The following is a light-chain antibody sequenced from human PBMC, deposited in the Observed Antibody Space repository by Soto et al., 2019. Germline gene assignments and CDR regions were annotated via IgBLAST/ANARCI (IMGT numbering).Light chain of an antibody. CDR2: ANN. CDR1: NSNIVNNF. Sequence: QSVLTQPPSVSAAPGEKVTISCSGRNSNIVNNFVSWYRQLPGAAPQLLIHANNKRPSGVSDRFSGSKSGSSATLGITGLQTGDEAHYYCGTWDYSVTAFVFGGGTKLTVL. J-gene: IGLJ2*01. CDR3: GTWDYSVTAFV. V-gene: IGLV1-51*01.